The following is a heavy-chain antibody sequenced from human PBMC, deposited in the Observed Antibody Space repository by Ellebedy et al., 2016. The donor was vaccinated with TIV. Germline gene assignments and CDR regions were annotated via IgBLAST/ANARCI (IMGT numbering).Heavy chain of an antibody. J-gene: IGHJ4*02. CDR1: GGSFSYHW. Sequence: MPSETLSLTCGVNGGSFSYHWWSRIRQFPGKGLEWIGEINQSGRTSYNPSLKSRVTISIDTSKSQYSLRLSSVTAADTAVYYCAKWEVGYSYGYPRFDYWGQGALVTVSS. CDR3: AKWEVGYSYGYPRFDY. V-gene: IGHV4-34*01. CDR2: INQSGRT. D-gene: IGHD5-18*01.